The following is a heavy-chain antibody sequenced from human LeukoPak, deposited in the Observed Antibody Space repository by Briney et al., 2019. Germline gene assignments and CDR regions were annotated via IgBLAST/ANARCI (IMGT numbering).Heavy chain of an antibody. V-gene: IGHV1-8*01. J-gene: IGHJ5*02. CDR1: GYTFTSYD. CDR3: ARVSRSVGGFDP. D-gene: IGHD3-3*01. CDR2: MNPNSGNT. Sequence: ASVKVSCKASGYTFTSYDINWVRQATGQGLEWMGWMNPNSGNTGYAQKFQGRVTMTRDTSISTAYMELSRLRSDDTAVYYCARVSRSVGGFDPWGQGTLVTVSS.